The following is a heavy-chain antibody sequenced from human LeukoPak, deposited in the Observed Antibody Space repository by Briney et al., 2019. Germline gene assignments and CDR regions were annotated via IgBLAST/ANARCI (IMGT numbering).Heavy chain of an antibody. CDR1: GYTFTSYG. CDR3: ARVNHCSSTSCYAFYYYYYMDV. J-gene: IGHJ6*03. D-gene: IGHD2-2*01. CDR2: ISAYNGNT. V-gene: IGHV1-18*01. Sequence: ASVKVSCKASGYTFTSYGISWVRRAPGQGLEWMGWISAYNGNTNYAQKLQGRVTITTDTSTSTAYMELRSLRSDDTAVYYCARVNHCSSTSCYAFYYYYYMDVWGKGTTVTISS.